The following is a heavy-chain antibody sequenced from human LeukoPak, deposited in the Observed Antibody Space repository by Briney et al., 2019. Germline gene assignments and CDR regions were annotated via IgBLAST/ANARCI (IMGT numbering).Heavy chain of an antibody. J-gene: IGHJ3*02. CDR1: GFTVSSNY. CDR3: AVYPLTNAFDI. V-gene: IGHV3-53*01. Sequence: PGGSLRLSCAASGFTVSSNYMSWVRQAPGKGLEWVSVIYSGGSTYYADSVRGRFTISRDNSKNTLYLQMNSLRAEDAAVYYCAVYPLTNAFDIWGQGTMVTVSS. CDR2: IYSGGST. D-gene: IGHD1-14*01.